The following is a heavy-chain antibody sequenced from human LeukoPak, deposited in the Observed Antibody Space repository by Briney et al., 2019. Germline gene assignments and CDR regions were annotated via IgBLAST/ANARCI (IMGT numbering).Heavy chain of an antibody. J-gene: IGHJ4*02. CDR1: GYTFTGYY. D-gene: IGHD6-13*01. Sequence: ASVKVSCKASGYTFTGYYMHWVRQAPGQGLQWMGWINPNSGDTKYTQEFQGRVTMTRDTSISTAYMELSGLRSDDTAVYYCARDLTVQAAASIVYYFDYWGQGTLVTVSS. CDR3: ARDLTVQAAASIVYYFDY. CDR2: INPNSGDT. V-gene: IGHV1-2*02.